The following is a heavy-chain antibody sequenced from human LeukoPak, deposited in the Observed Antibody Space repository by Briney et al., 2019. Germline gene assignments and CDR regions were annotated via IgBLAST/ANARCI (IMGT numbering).Heavy chain of an antibody. CDR3: ARFGLAHDAFDI. Sequence: GASVKVSCKAPGYTFTSYDINWVRQATGQGLEWMGWMNPNSGNTGYAQKFQGRVTMTRNTSISTAYMELSSLRSEDTAVYYCARFGLAHDAFDIWGQGTMVTVSS. J-gene: IGHJ3*02. CDR2: MNPNSGNT. V-gene: IGHV1-8*01. D-gene: IGHD3/OR15-3a*01. CDR1: GYTFTSYD.